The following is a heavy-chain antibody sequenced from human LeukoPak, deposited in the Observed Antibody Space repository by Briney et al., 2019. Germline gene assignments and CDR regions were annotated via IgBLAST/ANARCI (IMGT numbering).Heavy chain of an antibody. V-gene: IGHV3-23*01. CDR1: GFTFSSYA. J-gene: IGHJ4*02. Sequence: GGSLRLSCAASGFTFSSYAMSWVRQAPGKGLEWVSAISGSGGSTYYADSMKGRFTISRDNSKNTLYLQMNSLRAEDTAVYYCAKGVGITMIVVAVDYWGQGTLVTVSS. CDR3: AKGVGITMIVVAVDY. CDR2: ISGSGGST. D-gene: IGHD3-22*01.